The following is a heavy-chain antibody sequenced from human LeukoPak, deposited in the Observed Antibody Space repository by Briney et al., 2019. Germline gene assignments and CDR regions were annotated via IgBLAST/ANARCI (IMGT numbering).Heavy chain of an antibody. J-gene: IGHJ5*02. D-gene: IGHD3-10*01. CDR2: IYYSGST. CDR3: ARGGFSGYGSGSYRFVSNWFDP. CDR1: GGSISSSSYY. Sequence: PSETLSLTCTVSGGSISSSSYYWGWIRQPPGKGLEWIGSIYYSGSTYYTPSLKSRVTISVDTSKNQFSLKLSSVTAADTAVYYCARGGFSGYGSGSYRFVSNWFDPWGQGTLVTVSS. V-gene: IGHV4-39*01.